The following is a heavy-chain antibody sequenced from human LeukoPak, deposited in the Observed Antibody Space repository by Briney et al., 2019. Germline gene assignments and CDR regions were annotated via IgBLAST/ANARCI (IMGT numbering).Heavy chain of an antibody. J-gene: IGHJ4*01. V-gene: IGHV3-21*01. CDR2: LSSSSSYI. Sequence: GGSLRLSCAASGFNFNTYSMNWVRQAPGKGLEWVSSLSSSSSYIYYADSVKGRFTISRDNAKNSLYLQMDSLRAEDTAVYYCARDRLPISGPGVLSDYWGQEPWSPSPQ. CDR1: GFNFNTYS. CDR3: ARDRLPISGPGVLSDY. D-gene: IGHD3-10*01.